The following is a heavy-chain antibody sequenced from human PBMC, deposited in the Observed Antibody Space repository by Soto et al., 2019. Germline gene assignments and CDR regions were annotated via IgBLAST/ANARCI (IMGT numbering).Heavy chain of an antibody. CDR1: GGSISGYY. CDR3: ARHRGSGYLDAFDT. D-gene: IGHD3-10*01. Sequence: ASETLSLTCTVSGGSISGYYWSWLRQPPGERLERIGYSYYSGITNYNPSLKSRVTISVDTSKNQFSLRLSSVTATVTVVYHCARHRGSGYLDAFDTWGQGTMVTVSS. CDR2: SYYSGIT. V-gene: IGHV4-59*08. J-gene: IGHJ3*02.